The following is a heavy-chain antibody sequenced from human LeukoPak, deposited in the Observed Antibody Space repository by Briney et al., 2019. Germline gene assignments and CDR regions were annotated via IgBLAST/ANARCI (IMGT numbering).Heavy chain of an antibody. CDR2: IYSRGST. D-gene: IGHD3-22*01. CDR1: GGSISSYY. CDR3: ARHLRAAGYYRGYYFDY. Sequence: SETLSLTCTVSGGSISSYYWSWIRQPAGKGLEWIGRIYSRGSTNYNPSLKSRVTMSVDTSKNQFSLKLSSVTAADTAVYYCARHLRAAGYYRGYYFDYWGQGTLVTVSS. V-gene: IGHV4-4*07. J-gene: IGHJ4*02.